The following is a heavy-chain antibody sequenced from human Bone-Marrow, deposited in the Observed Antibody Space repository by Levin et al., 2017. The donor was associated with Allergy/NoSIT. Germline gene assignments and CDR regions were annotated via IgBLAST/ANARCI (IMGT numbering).Heavy chain of an antibody. CDR1: GFSFTSFA. D-gene: IGHD4-23*01. CDR3: AKKGGNSFDYSFDS. V-gene: IGHV3-23*01. CDR2: ISGSGTNT. J-gene: IGHJ4*02. Sequence: GGSLRLSCAASGFSFTSFALSWIRQAPGKGLEWVSAISGSGTNTYYADSVKGRFTISRDTSKNTVFLEMNGLRAEDTAVYYCAKKGGNSFDYSFDSWGQGTRVAVSS.